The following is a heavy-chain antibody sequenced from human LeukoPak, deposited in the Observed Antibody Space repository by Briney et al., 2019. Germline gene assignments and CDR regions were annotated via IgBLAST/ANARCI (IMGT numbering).Heavy chain of an antibody. J-gene: IGHJ3*02. Sequence: SETLTLTCAVYGGSFSGYYWSWIRQPPGKGLEWIGEINHSGSTNYNPSLKSRVTISVDTSKNQFSLKLSSVTAADTAVYYCARGRMEHTVGSSSGAFDIWGQGTMVTVSS. D-gene: IGHD6-25*01. CDR3: ARGRMEHTVGSSSGAFDI. CDR1: GGSFSGYY. V-gene: IGHV4-34*01. CDR2: INHSGST.